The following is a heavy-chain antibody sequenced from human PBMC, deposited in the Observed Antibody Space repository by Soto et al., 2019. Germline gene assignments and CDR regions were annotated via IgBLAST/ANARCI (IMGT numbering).Heavy chain of an antibody. Sequence: QVQLVQSGAEVKKPGASVKVSCKASGYTFTSYGISWVRQAPGQGLEWMGWISAYNGNTNYAQKLQGRVNMTTDTSRSTADRELRSERSDDTAVYYCARDGSSGWYNRGCDPGGQGTLVTVSS. D-gene: IGHD6-19*01. J-gene: IGHJ5*02. CDR3: ARDGSSGWYNRGCDP. CDR1: GYTFTSYG. CDR2: ISAYNGNT. V-gene: IGHV1-18*01.